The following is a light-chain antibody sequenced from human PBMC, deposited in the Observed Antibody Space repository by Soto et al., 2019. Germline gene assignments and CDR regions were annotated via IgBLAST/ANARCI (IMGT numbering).Light chain of an antibody. CDR1: NRDVGSYNL. Sequence: QSVLTQPASVSGSPGQSITIACTGTNRDVGSYNLVSWYQQRPGEAPKLIISEVRNRPSGISYRFTGSKSGNTASLTISGLQAEDEADYYSSSYTTSSSLEFGGGTKVT. CDR2: EVR. J-gene: IGLJ3*02. CDR3: SSYTTSSSLE. V-gene: IGLV2-14*01.